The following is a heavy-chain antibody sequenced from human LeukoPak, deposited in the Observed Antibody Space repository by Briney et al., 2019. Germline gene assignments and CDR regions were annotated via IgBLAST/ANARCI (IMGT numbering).Heavy chain of an antibody. CDR3: AKGSAAGRPYYFDY. J-gene: IGHJ4*02. D-gene: IGHD6-25*01. CDR2: ITESGGGT. Sequence: PGGSLRLSCVASGFTFSSYAMSWVRQAPGKGLEWVSAITESGGGTYNADSVKGRFTISRDNSKKTLFLQMNSLRAEDTAIYYCAKGSAAGRPYYFDYWGQGTLVTVSS. V-gene: IGHV3-23*01. CDR1: GFTFSSYA.